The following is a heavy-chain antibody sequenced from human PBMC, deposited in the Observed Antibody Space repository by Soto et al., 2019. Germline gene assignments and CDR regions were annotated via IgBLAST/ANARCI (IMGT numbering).Heavy chain of an antibody. V-gene: IGHV4-31*11. Sequence: QVQLQGSGPGLVKPSQTLSLTCANTGGSITSGAYFWTWIRQLPGKGLEWIGHISYSGNTDYNPYLKSRVTLSRDTSKNQFTLTLSAVTAADTAVYYGARGKRTLAMFFDYWGQGTLVTVSS. J-gene: IGHJ4*02. CDR1: GGSITSGAYF. CDR3: ARGKRTLAMFFDY. CDR2: ISYSGNT. D-gene: IGHD3-10*02.